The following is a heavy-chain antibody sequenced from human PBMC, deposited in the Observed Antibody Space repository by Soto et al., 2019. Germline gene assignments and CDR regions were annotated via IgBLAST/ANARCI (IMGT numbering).Heavy chain of an antibody. Sequence: SETLSLTCTVSGGSISSYYWSWIRQPPGKGLEWIGYIYYSGSTNYNPSLKSRVTISVDTSKNQFSLKLSSVTAADTAVYYCARGAQYGANMDVWGKGTTVTVSS. V-gene: IGHV4-59*01. CDR2: IYYSGST. CDR3: ARGAQYGANMDV. D-gene: IGHD4-17*01. J-gene: IGHJ6*03. CDR1: GGSISSYY.